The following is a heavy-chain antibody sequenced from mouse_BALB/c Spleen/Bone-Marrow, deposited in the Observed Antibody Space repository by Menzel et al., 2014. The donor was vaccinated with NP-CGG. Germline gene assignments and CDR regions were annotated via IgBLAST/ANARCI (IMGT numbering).Heavy chain of an antibody. CDR1: GYSITSGYY. CDR2: ISYDGNN. Sequence: EVKLMESGPGLVKPSQSLSLTCSVTGYSITSGYYWNWIRQFPGNKLEWMGYISYDGNNNYNPSLKNRISITRDTSKNHFFLKLNSVTTEDTATYYCAREYYGNYDYFDYWGQGTTLTVSS. D-gene: IGHD2-1*01. J-gene: IGHJ2*01. CDR3: AREYYGNYDYFDY. V-gene: IGHV3-6*02.